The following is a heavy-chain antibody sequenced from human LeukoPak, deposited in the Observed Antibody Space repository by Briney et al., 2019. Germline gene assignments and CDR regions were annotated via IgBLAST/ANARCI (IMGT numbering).Heavy chain of an antibody. CDR2: INPSGGST. CDR3: ARRAFGHGAAFDY. J-gene: IGHJ4*02. Sequence: ASVKVPCKTSGYSFNSHHVHWVRQAPGQGLEWMGIINPSGGSTSYAQKFQGRVTMTRDTSTSTVYMGLSSLRSEDTAVYYCARRAFGHGAAFDYWGQGTLVTVSS. V-gene: IGHV1-46*02. CDR1: GYSFNSHH. D-gene: IGHD6-25*01.